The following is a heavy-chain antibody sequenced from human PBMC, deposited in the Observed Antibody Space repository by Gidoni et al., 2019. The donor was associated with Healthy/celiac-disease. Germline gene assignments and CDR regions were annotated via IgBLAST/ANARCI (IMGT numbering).Heavy chain of an antibody. CDR1: GFTFSSYA. D-gene: IGHD3-22*01. J-gene: IGHJ3*02. V-gene: IGHV3-30*04. CDR2: ISYDGSNK. CDR3: ARGPPYYDSSVGAFDI. Sequence: AASGFTFSSYAMHWVRQAPGKGLEWVAVISYDGSNKYYADSVKGRFTISRDNSKNTLYLQMNSLRAEDTAVYYCARGPPYYDSSVGAFDIWGQGTMVTVSS.